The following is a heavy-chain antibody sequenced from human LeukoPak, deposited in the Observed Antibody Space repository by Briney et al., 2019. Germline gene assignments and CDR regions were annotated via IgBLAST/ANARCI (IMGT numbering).Heavy chain of an antibody. CDR2: IYHAGST. Sequence: PSETLSLTCTVPGGSISSGGYFWSWIRQHPGKGLEWIAHIYHAGSTHDNPSLRGRVAISLDTSVNQFSLRLSSVTAADTAVYFCARATHYSASTGGPYMDVWGQGTTVTVSS. V-gene: IGHV4-31*03. CDR1: GGSISSGGYF. J-gene: IGHJ6*03. CDR3: ARATHYSASTGGPYMDV. D-gene: IGHD3-22*01.